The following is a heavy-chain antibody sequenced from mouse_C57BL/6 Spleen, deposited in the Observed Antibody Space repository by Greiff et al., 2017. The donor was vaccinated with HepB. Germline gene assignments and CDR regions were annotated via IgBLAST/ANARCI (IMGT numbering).Heavy chain of an antibody. CDR1: GFTFSDYY. D-gene: IGHD2-1*01. Sequence: EVRLVESGGGLVQPGGSLKLSCAASGFTFSDYYMYWVRQTPEKRLEWVAYISNGGGSTYYPDTVKGRFTISRDNAKNTLYLQMSRLKSEDTAMYYCARFYYGNYGAMDYWGQGTSVTVSS. CDR2: ISNGGGST. V-gene: IGHV5-12*01. J-gene: IGHJ4*01. CDR3: ARFYYGNYGAMDY.